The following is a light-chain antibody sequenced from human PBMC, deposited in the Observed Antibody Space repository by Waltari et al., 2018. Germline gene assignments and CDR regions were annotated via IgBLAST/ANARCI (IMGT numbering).Light chain of an antibody. CDR1: YGSYSTSFY. CDR3: VLYMGSGIYV. Sequence: QTVVSDEPLFSVSAGGTVRLTGALSYGSYSTSFYPSWHQQTPGQAPRTLIYTPNTRSSGVPDRFSGSILGNKAALTITGAQADDESDYYCVLYMGSGIYVFGTGTKVTVL. V-gene: IGLV8-61*01. CDR2: TPN. J-gene: IGLJ1*01.